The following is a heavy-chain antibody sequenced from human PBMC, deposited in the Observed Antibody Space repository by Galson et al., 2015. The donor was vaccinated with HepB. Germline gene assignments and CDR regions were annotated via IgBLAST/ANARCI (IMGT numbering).Heavy chain of an antibody. Sequence: SVKVSCKASGYTFTSYAMNWVRQAPGQGLEWMGWINTNTGNPTYAQGFTGRFVFSLDTSVSTAYLQISSLKAEDTAVYYCAREGIAARPGGLRLVYWGQGTLVTVSS. D-gene: IGHD6-6*01. J-gene: IGHJ4*02. CDR1: GYTFTSYA. CDR3: AREGIAARPGGLRLVY. CDR2: INTNTGNP. V-gene: IGHV7-4-1*02.